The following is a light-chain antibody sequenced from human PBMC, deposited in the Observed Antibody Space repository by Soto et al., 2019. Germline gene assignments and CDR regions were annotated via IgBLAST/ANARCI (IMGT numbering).Light chain of an antibody. CDR3: SSYTGSSTLDV. CDR1: SXDIGGYNY. Sequence: QSALTQPASVSGSPGQSITIFCTGTSXDIGGYNYVSWYQQHPGKAPRLIIYEVSNRPSGVSNHFSGSKSGNTASLTISGLQTEDEADYYCSSYTGSSTLDVFGTGTKVTVL. V-gene: IGLV2-14*01. CDR2: EVS. J-gene: IGLJ1*01.